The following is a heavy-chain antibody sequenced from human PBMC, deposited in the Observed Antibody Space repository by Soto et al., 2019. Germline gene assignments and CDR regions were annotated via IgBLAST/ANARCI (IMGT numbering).Heavy chain of an antibody. J-gene: IGHJ4*02. CDR3: ARGNDILTGYYGLDY. V-gene: IGHV3-33*01. D-gene: IGHD3-9*01. CDR2: IWYDGSKK. CDR1: GFTFSSYG. Sequence: QVQLVESGGGVVQPGRSLRLSCAASGFTFSSYGMHWVRQAPGKGLEWVAVIWYDGSKKYYADSVKGRFTISRDNSKNTLYLQMNSLRAEDTAVYYCARGNDILTGYYGLDYWGQGTLVTVSS.